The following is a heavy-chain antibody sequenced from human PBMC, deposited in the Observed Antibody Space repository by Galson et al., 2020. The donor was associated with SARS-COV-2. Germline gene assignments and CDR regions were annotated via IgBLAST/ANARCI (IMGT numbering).Heavy chain of an antibody. J-gene: IGHJ6*02. Sequence: SETLSLTCTVSGGSISSSSYYWGWIRQPPGKGLEWIGSIYYSGSTYYNPSLTSRLAISLDTSKNQFSLKVRSVTAADTAVYYCATLTTVSYFYGMDVWGQGTTVTVSS. CDR2: IYYSGST. D-gene: IGHD4-4*01. CDR1: GGSISSSSYY. CDR3: ATLTTVSYFYGMDV. V-gene: IGHV4-39*07.